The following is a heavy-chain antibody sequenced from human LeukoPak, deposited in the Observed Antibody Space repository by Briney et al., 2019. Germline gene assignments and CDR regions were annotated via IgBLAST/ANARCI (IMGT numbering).Heavy chain of an antibody. J-gene: IGHJ6*03. CDR1: GGSISSSSYY. D-gene: IGHD5-18*01. CDR3: ARDFGDTAAYYYYYYMDV. CDR2: IYYSGST. Sequence: SETLSLTCTVSGGSISSSSYYWGWIRQPPGKGLEWIGSIYYSGSTYYNPSLKSRVTISVDTSKNQFSLKLSSVTAADTAVYYCARDFGDTAAYYYYYYMDVWGKGTTVTVSS. V-gene: IGHV4-39*07.